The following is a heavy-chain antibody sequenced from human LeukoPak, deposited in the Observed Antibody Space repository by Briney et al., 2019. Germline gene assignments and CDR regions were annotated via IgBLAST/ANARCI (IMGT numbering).Heavy chain of an antibody. J-gene: IGHJ4*02. Sequence: GGSLRLSCAASGFTFSDYYMSWIRQAPGKGLEWVSGISWNSGSIGYADSVKGRFTISRDNAKNSLYLQMNSLRAEDTALYYCAKDSLAYYYDSSGYVDYWGQGTLVTVSS. V-gene: IGHV3-9*01. CDR2: ISWNSGSI. D-gene: IGHD3-22*01. CDR3: AKDSLAYYYDSSGYVDY. CDR1: GFTFSDYY.